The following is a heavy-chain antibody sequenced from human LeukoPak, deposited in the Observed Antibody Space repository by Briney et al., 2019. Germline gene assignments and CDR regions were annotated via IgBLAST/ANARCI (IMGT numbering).Heavy chain of an antibody. J-gene: IGHJ4*02. Sequence: PGGSLRLSCAASGFTFSSYAMHGVRPAPGKGLEDVSAISSNGGSTYYANSVKGRFTISRDNSKNTLYLQMGSLRAEDMAVYYCARDHEQLVLDYWGQGPLVTVSS. CDR3: ARDHEQLVLDY. D-gene: IGHD6-13*01. V-gene: IGHV3-64*01. CDR2: ISSNGGST. CDR1: GFTFSSYA.